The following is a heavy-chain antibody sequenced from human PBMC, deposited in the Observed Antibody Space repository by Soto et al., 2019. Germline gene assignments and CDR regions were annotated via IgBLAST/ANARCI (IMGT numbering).Heavy chain of an antibody. CDR3: AGLRNSYAVDV. CDR1: GFTFGDYW. D-gene: IGHD5-12*01. CDR2: MNQDGNER. Sequence: EVQLVESGGGLVQPGGSLRLSCGVSGFTFGDYWMTWVRQAPGKGLEWVANMNQDGNERFYVDSVKGRFTISRDNAKNSLFLQMNRPRGEDTAVYYCAGLRNSYAVDVWGEGTTVTVSS. J-gene: IGHJ6*04. V-gene: IGHV3-7*05.